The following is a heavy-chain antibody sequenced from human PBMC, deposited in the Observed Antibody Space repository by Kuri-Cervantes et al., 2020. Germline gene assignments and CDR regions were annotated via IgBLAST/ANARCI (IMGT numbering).Heavy chain of an antibody. Sequence: SVKVSCKASGGTFSNYAISWVRQAPGQGLEWMGGIIPIFGTANYAQKFQGRVTITTDESTSTAYVELSSLRSEDTAVYYCARSSGYGTSGAFDIWGQGTMVTVSS. CDR3: ARSSGYGTSGAFDI. D-gene: IGHD5-18*01. CDR1: GGTFSNYA. CDR2: IIPIFGTA. V-gene: IGHV1-69*05. J-gene: IGHJ3*02.